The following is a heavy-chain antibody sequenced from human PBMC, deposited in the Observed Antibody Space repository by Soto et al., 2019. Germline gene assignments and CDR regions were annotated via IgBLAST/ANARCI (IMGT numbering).Heavy chain of an antibody. CDR2: IIPILGIA. CDR1: GGTFSSYT. J-gene: IGHJ4*02. CDR3: ARDLTIFGVPLGY. D-gene: IGHD3-3*01. V-gene: IGHV1-69*02. Sequence: SVKVSCKASGGTFSSYTISWVRQAPGQGLEWMGRIIPILGIANYAQKFQGRVTITADTSTSTAYMELSSLRSEDTAVYYCARDLTIFGVPLGYWGQGTLVTVSS.